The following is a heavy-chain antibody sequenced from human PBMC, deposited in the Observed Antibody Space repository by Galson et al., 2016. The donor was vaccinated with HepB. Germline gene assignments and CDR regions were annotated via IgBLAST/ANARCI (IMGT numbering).Heavy chain of an antibody. J-gene: IGHJ4*02. CDR1: GDSVTSCCHY. CDR3: ARGEGYNFY. V-gene: IGHV4-61*01. CDR2: IQTTERI. D-gene: IGHD5-24*01. Sequence: SETLSLTCTVSGDSVTSCCHYWSWVRQPAGKGLEWIGRIQTTERIKYNPSLKSRVTISGATSKNQFSLRLSSVTAADTAVYYCARGEGYNFYWGQGTLVTVSS.